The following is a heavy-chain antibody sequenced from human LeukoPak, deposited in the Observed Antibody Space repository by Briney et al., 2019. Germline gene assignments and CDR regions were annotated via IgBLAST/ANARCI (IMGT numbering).Heavy chain of an antibody. CDR1: GYTFTGYY. J-gene: IGHJ4*02. D-gene: IGHD6-6*01. Sequence: ASVKVSCKASGYTFTGYYMHWVRQAPGQGLEWMGRINPNSGGTNYAQKFQGRATMTRDTSISTAYMELSRLRSDDTAVYYCARHVAARPYNYWGQGTLVTVSS. CDR3: ARHVAARPYNY. CDR2: INPNSGGT. V-gene: IGHV1-2*06.